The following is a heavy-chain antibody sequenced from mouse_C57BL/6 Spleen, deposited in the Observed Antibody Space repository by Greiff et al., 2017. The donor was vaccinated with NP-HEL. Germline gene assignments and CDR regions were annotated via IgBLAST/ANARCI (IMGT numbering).Heavy chain of an antibody. V-gene: IGHV3-6*01. J-gene: IGHJ4*01. CDR2: ISYDGSN. D-gene: IGHD2-1*01. CDR1: GYSITSGYY. Sequence: EVKLLESGPGLVKPSQSLSLTCSVTGYSITSGYYWNWIRQFPGNKLEWMGYISYDGSNNYNPSLKNRISITRDTSKNQFFLKLNSVTTEDTATYYCARFGNPYYAMDYWGQGTSVTVSS. CDR3: ARFGNPYYAMDY.